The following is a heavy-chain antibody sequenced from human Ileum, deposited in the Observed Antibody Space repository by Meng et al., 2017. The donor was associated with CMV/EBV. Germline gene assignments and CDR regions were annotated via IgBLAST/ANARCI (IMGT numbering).Heavy chain of an antibody. V-gene: IGHV1-8*03. J-gene: IGHJ4*02. Sequence: ASGYTFTSYDVNWVRQATGQGLEWMGWMNPNSGNTGYAQKFQGRVTITRNTSISTAYMELSSLRSEDTAVYYCARREIYGSGSYRYWGQGTLVTVSS. CDR2: MNPNSGNT. D-gene: IGHD3-10*01. CDR3: ARREIYGSGSYRY. CDR1: GYTFTSYD.